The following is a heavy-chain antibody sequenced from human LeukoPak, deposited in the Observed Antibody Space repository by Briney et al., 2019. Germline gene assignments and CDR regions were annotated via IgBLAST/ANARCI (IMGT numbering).Heavy chain of an antibody. CDR2: IYRDGST. CDR3: ARFGVYYYAMDV. Sequence: GGSLRFSCAASGFTVSSNYMNWVRQAPGKGLEWVSVIYRDGSTYYADSVKGRFTISRDNSRNTLYLQMNNLRAEDTAVYYCARFGVYYYAMDVWGQGTTVTVSS. CDR1: GFTVSSNY. D-gene: IGHD3-10*01. V-gene: IGHV3-66*01. J-gene: IGHJ6*02.